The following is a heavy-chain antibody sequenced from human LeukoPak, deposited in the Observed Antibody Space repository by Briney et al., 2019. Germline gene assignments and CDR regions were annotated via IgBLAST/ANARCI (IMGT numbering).Heavy chain of an antibody. CDR1: GYTLTELS. CDR2: FDPEDGET. D-gene: IGHD3-22*01. CDR3: ARAVHYYDSSGYYQDAFDI. V-gene: IGHV1-24*01. Sequence: GASVKVSCKVSGYTLTELSMHWVRQAPGKGLEWMGGFDPEDGETIYAQKFQGRVTMTEDTSTDTAYMELSSLRSEDTAVYYCARAVHYYDSSGYYQDAFDIWGQGTMVTVSS. J-gene: IGHJ3*02.